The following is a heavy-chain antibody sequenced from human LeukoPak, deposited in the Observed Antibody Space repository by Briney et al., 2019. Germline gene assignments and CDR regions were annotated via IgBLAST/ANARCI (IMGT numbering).Heavy chain of an antibody. CDR2: IYYSGST. J-gene: IGHJ4*02. Sequence: KTSETLSLLCTVSGRSISSSSYYGGWIRQPPGKGLEWIGSIYYSGSTYYNPSLKSRVTISVDTSKDQFSLKLSSVTAADTAVYYCVRNGNLIYFDYWGQGTLVTVPS. V-gene: IGHV4-39*07. D-gene: IGHD4-23*01. CDR1: GRSISSSSYY. CDR3: VRNGNLIYFDY.